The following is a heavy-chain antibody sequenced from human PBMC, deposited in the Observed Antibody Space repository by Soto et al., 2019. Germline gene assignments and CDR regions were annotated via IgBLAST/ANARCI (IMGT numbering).Heavy chain of an antibody. CDR3: ARGSSSSSINWFDP. CDR1: GFTFSSYS. CDR2: ISSSSSYI. J-gene: IGHJ5*02. Sequence: GGSLRLSCAASGFTFSSYSMNWVRQAPGKGLEWVSSISSSSSYIYYADSVKGRFTISRDNAKNSLYLQMNSLRAEDTAAYYCARGSSSSSINWFDPWGQGTLVTVSS. D-gene: IGHD6-6*01. V-gene: IGHV3-21*01.